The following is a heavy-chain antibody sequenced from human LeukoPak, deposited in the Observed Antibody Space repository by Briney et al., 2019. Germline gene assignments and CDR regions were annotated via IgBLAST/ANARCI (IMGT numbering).Heavy chain of an antibody. CDR1: GGSISSYY. CDR2: IYYSGST. CDR3: ARDQYYYDSSGYSRFDP. Sequence: SETLSLTCTVSGGSISSYYWSWIRQPPGKGLEWIGYIYYSGSTNYNPSLKSRVTISVDTSKNQFSLKLSSVTAADTAVYYCARDQYYYDSSGYSRFDPWGQGTLVTVSS. J-gene: IGHJ5*02. V-gene: IGHV4-59*12. D-gene: IGHD3-22*01.